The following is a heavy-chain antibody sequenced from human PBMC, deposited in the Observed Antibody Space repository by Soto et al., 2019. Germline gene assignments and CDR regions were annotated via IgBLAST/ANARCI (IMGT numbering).Heavy chain of an antibody. CDR3: ARAYYYDPPGAFDI. CDR1: GFTFNSYG. D-gene: IGHD3-22*01. CDR2: ISASRTYI. V-gene: IGHV3-21*06. J-gene: IGHJ3*02. Sequence: PGGSLRLSCATSGFTFNSYGMSWVRQAPGKGLEWVSSISASRTYIYYADSVKGRFTISRDSAKNSLYLQMNSLRAEDTAVYYCARAYYYDPPGAFDIWGQGTMVT.